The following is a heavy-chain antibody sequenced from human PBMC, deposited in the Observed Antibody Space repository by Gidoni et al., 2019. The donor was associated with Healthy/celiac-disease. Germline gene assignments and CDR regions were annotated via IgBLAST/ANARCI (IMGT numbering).Heavy chain of an antibody. CDR1: GFPFSSYA. V-gene: IGHV3-23*01. Sequence: EVQLLESGGGLVQPGGSLRLSCAASGFPFSSYARTWVRQAPGKGLEWVSAIRGSGGSTYYADSVKGRFTISRDNSKNTLYLQMNSLRAEDTAVYYCAKDIAVAGTASHYFDYWGQGTLVTVSS. J-gene: IGHJ4*02. CDR3: AKDIAVAGTASHYFDY. D-gene: IGHD6-19*01. CDR2: IRGSGGST.